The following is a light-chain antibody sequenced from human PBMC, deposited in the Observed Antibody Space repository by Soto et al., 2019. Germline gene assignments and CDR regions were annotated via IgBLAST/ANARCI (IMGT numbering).Light chain of an antibody. CDR2: KAS. CDR1: QTISSW. Sequence: DIQMTQSPSTLSGSVGDRVTITCRASQTISSWLAWYQQKPGKAPKLLIYKASTLKSGVPSRFSGSGSGTEFTLTISSLQPDDFATYYCQHYNSSPFTFGPGTKVDIK. J-gene: IGKJ3*01. CDR3: QHYNSSPFT. V-gene: IGKV1-5*03.